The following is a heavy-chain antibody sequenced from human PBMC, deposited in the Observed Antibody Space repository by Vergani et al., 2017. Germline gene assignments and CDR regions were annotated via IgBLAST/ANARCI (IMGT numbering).Heavy chain of an antibody. CDR2: INPNSGGT. V-gene: IGHV1-2*02. CDR1: GYTFTGYY. J-gene: IGHJ6*02. CDR3: ASDGDVAARPYYYYYYYGMDV. D-gene: IGHD6-6*01. Sequence: QVQLVQSGAEVKKPGASVKVSCKASGYTFTGYYMHWVRQAPGKGLEWMGWINPNSGGTNDAQKFKGRVTMTRDTSIGTAYMELSRLRSDDTAVYYCASDGDVAARPYYYYYYYGMDVWGQGTTVTVSS.